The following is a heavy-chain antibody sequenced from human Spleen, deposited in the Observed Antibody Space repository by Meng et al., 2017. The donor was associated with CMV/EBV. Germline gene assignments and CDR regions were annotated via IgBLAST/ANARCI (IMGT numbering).Heavy chain of an antibody. D-gene: IGHD1-26*01. CDR3: ARDVVGATHFDY. V-gene: IGHV1-2*02. Sequence: QGQLVQFGAEVKKPGASANVSCKASGYTFTGYYMHWVRQAPGQGLEWMGWINPNSGGTNYAQKFQGRVTMTRDTSISTAYMELSRLRSDDTAVYYCARDVVGATHFDYWGQGTLVTVFS. CDR1: GYTFTGYY. CDR2: INPNSGGT. J-gene: IGHJ4*02.